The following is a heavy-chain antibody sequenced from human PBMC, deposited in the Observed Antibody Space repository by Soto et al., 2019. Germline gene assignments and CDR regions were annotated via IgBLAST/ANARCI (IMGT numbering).Heavy chain of an antibody. J-gene: IGHJ6*02. V-gene: IGHV4-61*01. Sequence: SATLSLTCTVSGGSVSSGSYYWSWIRQPPGKGLEWIGYIYYSGSTNYNPSLKGRVTISVDTSKNQFSLKLSSVTAADTAVYYCARNYYDFWSGSPPYGMDVWGQGTTVTVSS. CDR2: IYYSGST. D-gene: IGHD3-3*01. CDR1: GGSVSSGSYY. CDR3: ARNYYDFWSGSPPYGMDV.